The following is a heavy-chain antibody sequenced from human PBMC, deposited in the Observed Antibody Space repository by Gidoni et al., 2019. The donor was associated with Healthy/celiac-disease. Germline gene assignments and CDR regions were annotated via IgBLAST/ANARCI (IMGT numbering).Heavy chain of an antibody. CDR2: IYSGGST. Sequence: EVQLVESGGGLVQPGGSLRLSCAASGFTVSSNYLSWVRQAPGKGLEWVSVIYSGGSTYYADSVKGRFTISRDNSKNTLYLQMNSLRAEDTAVYYCAREVHLRYYYDSSGYTHFDYWGQGTLVTVSS. CDR1: GFTVSSNY. V-gene: IGHV3-66*01. J-gene: IGHJ4*02. D-gene: IGHD3-22*01. CDR3: AREVHLRYYYDSSGYTHFDY.